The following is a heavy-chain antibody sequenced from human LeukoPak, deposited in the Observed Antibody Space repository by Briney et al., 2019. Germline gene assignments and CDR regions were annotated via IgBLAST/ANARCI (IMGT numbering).Heavy chain of an antibody. J-gene: IGHJ4*02. CDR2: INPNSGGT. Sequence: ASVKASCKASGYTFTGYYMHWVRQAPGQGLEWMGWINPNSGGTNYAQKFQGRVTMIRDTSISTAYMELSRLRSGDTAVYYCARGGLYYYDSSGYSDYWGQGTLVTVSS. V-gene: IGHV1-2*02. CDR1: GYTFTGYY. D-gene: IGHD3-22*01. CDR3: ARGGLYYYDSSGYSDY.